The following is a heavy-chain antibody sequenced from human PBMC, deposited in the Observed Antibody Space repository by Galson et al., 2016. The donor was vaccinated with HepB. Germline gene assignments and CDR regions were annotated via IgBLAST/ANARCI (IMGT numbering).Heavy chain of an antibody. CDR1: GFTFRTFS. J-gene: IGHJ4*02. Sequence: SLRLSCAASGFTFRTFSMNWVRQAPGKGLEWVSSITSTSVFIFYSDSVKGRFTISRDNAKNSLYLQMNSLRAEDTAVYDCVRTGDLEGYYFDHWGQGTLSPSPQ. D-gene: IGHD3-16*01. CDR3: VRTGDLEGYYFDH. V-gene: IGHV3-21*01. CDR2: ITSTSVFI.